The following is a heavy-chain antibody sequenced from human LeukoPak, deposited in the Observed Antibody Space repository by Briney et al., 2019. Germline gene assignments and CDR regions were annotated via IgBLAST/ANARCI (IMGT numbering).Heavy chain of an antibody. CDR1: GGTFSSYA. Sequence: ASVKVSCKASGGTFSSYAISWVRQAPGQGLEWMGIINPSGGSTSYAQKFQGRVTMTRDTSTSTVYMELSSLRSEDTAVYYCARAHSGSYYLDYWGQGTLVTVSS. D-gene: IGHD1-26*01. V-gene: IGHV1-46*01. J-gene: IGHJ4*02. CDR2: INPSGGST. CDR3: ARAHSGSYYLDY.